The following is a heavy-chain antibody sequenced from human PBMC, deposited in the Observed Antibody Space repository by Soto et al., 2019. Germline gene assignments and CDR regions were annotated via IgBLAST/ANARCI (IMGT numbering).Heavy chain of an antibody. J-gene: IGHJ5*02. CDR2: MNPESGDT. Sequence: QVQVVQSGTEVKKPGASVKVSCKVSGYTFTTYDINWVRQAPGQGLEWMGWMNPESGDTGFAQKLQGRLTLTRDTSMNTAFIELSSLTSEDTADYYCASALRVTPWGQGTLVTVST. CDR1: GYTFTTYD. D-gene: IGHD2-21*02. V-gene: IGHV1-8*01. CDR3: ASALRVTP.